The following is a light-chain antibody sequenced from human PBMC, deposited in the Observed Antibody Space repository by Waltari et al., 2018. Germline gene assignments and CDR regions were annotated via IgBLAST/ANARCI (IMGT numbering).Light chain of an antibody. V-gene: IGKV1-39*01. Sequence: DIQMTQSPSSLSASVGDRVTITCRASQRINSYLNWYQQKPGKAPKLLNYGASSLQSGVPSGFSGSGSGTEFTLTISSLQPEDSATYYCQQSYSSPYTFGQGTKLEIK. J-gene: IGKJ2*01. CDR2: GAS. CDR1: QRINSY. CDR3: QQSYSSPYT.